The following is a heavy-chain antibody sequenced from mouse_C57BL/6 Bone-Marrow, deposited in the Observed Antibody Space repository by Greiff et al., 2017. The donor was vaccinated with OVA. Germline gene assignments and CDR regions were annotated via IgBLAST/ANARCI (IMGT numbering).Heavy chain of an antibody. CDR3: AIVSYYYGSSLFAY. J-gene: IGHJ3*01. CDR1: GYKFTDYY. CDR2: INPYNGGT. D-gene: IGHD1-1*01. V-gene: IGHV1-19*01. Sequence: EVQLQQSGPVLVKPGASVKMSCKASGYKFTDYYMNWVQQSHGKSLEWIGVINPYNGGTSDNQKLKGKATLTVDKYSITAYMELNSHTSEDSAVYYCAIVSYYYGSSLFAYWGQGTLVTVSA.